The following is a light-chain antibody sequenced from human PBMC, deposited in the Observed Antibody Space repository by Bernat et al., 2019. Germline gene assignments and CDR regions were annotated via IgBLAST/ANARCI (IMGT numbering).Light chain of an antibody. CDR1: SSDVGTYNY. Sequence: QSALTQPRSVSGSPGQSVTISCTGTSSDVGTYNYVTWYQQHPGKAPKFMIYDVNRRPSGVPDRFSGSKSGNTASLTISGLQAEDEADYYCCSYAGNSAWVFGGGTKVTVL. V-gene: IGLV2-11*01. CDR2: DVN. CDR3: CSYAGNSAWV. J-gene: IGLJ3*02.